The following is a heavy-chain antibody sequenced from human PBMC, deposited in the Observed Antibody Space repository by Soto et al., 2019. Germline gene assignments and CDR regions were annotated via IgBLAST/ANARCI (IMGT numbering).Heavy chain of an antibody. Sequence: PSETLSLTCTVSGGSISSRGYYWGWIRQPPGKGLEWIGTIYYSGSTYYNQSLKSRVTISVDTSKNQFSLKLSSVTAADTAVYYCAGLAVGTTIDDYWGQGALVTVS. CDR2: IYYSGST. J-gene: IGHJ4*02. CDR3: AGLAVGTTIDDY. D-gene: IGHD6-19*01. CDR1: GGSISSRGYY. V-gene: IGHV4-39*07.